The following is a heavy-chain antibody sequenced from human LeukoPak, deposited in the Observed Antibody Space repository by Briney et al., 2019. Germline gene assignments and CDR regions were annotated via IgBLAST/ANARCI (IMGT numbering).Heavy chain of an antibody. V-gene: IGHV3-11*01. CDR1: GFTFSDYY. J-gene: IGHJ4*02. D-gene: IGHD4-17*01. CDR3: ATHSSDYGDYTVDY. CDR2: ISSGGSTI. Sequence: GGSLRLSCAASGFTFSDYYMSWIRQAPGKGLEWVSYISSGGSTIYYADSVKGRFTISRDNAKNSLYLQMNSLRAEDTAVYYCATHSSDYGDYTVDYWGQGTLVTVSS.